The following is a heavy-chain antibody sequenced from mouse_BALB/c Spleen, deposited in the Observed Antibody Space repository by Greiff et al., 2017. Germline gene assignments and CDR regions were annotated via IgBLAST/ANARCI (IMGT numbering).Heavy chain of an antibody. V-gene: IGHV7-3*02. Sequence: DVKLVESGGGLVQPGGSLRLSCATSGFTFTDYYMSWVRQPPGKALEWLGFIRNKANGYTTEYSASVKGRFTISRDNSQSTLYLQMNTLRAEDSATYYCARGSYDGYGGLYAMDYWGQGTSVTVSS. CDR3: ARGSYDGYGGLYAMDY. J-gene: IGHJ4*01. D-gene: IGHD2-3*01. CDR1: GFTFTDYY. CDR2: IRNKANGYTT.